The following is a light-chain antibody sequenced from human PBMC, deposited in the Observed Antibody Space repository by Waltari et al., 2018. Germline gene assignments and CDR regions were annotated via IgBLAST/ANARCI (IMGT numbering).Light chain of an antibody. CDR2: NDN. J-gene: IGLJ1*01. V-gene: IGLV1-44*01. CDR3: VAWDVSLSGYV. CDR1: SSNIGSKP. Sequence: QSVVPQPPSVSGTPGQRVTIPCSGCSSNIGSKPVNWYQQFPETAPKLLIHNDNQRPSGVPDRFSGSKSGTSASLAISGLQSEDEADYYCVAWDVSLSGYVFGTGTKVTVL.